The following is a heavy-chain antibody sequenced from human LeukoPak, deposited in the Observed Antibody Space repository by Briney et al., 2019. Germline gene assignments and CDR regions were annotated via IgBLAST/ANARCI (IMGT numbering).Heavy chain of an antibody. CDR1: GFTFSSYG. CDR3: ARGDGYNSDY. CDR2: ISYDGSNK. D-gene: IGHD5-24*01. V-gene: IGHV3-30*03. Sequence: GGSLRLSCAASGFTFSSYGMHWVRQAPGKGLEWVAVISYDGSNKYYADSVKGRFTISRDNSKNTLYLQMNSLRAEDTAVYYCARGDGYNSDYWGQGTLVTVSS. J-gene: IGHJ4*02.